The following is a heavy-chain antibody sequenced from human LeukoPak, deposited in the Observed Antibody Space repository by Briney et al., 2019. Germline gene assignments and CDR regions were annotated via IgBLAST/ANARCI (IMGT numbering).Heavy chain of an antibody. J-gene: IGHJ4*02. D-gene: IGHD3-9*01. CDR2: ISSSSSYI. CDR3: ARGYYDILTGYSPDFDY. CDR1: GFTFNSYS. V-gene: IGHV3-21*01. Sequence: GGSLRLSCAASGFTFNSYSMNWVRQAPGKGLEWVSSISSSSSYIYYADSVKGRFTISRDNAKNSLYLQMNSLRAEYMAVYYCARGYYDILTGYSPDFDYWGQGTLVTVSS.